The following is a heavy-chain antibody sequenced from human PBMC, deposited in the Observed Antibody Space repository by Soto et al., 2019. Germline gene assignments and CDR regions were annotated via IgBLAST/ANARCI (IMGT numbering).Heavy chain of an antibody. J-gene: IGHJ1*01. V-gene: IGHV3-30*19. CDR3: ARWGTTGGLDV. CDR1: GFTFRSYV. Sequence: QVQLVESGGGVVQPGTSLRVSCVGSGFTFRSYVIHWVRQAPGKGLEWVALTSYDGSNKYYGDSVRGRFTISRDNSRNIVDLQMDSLRLEDTAFYYCARWGTTGGLDVWGQGTLVSVSS. CDR2: TSYDGSNK. D-gene: IGHD3-16*01.